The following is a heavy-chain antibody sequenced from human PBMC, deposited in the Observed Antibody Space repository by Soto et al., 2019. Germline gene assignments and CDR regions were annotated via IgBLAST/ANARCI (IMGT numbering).Heavy chain of an antibody. CDR1: GGSLTGYY. V-gene: IGHV4-34*01. D-gene: IGHD5-12*01. CDR3: ARGQEGIVATH. J-gene: IGHJ4*02. Sequence: QVQLQQWGAGLLKPSETLSLTCTVNGGSLTGYYWSWIRQPPGKGLEWIGEVKDGGSTNYSPSLRGRVSISAGTSQNHFSLRLNSVTAADTAVYFCARGQEGIVATHWDQGALVTVSS. CDR2: VKDGGST.